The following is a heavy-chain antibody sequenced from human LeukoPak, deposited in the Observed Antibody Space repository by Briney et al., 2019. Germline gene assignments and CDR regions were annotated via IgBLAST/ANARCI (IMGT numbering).Heavy chain of an antibody. D-gene: IGHD3-3*01. J-gene: IGHJ6*03. V-gene: IGHV3-49*04. CDR2: IRSKAYGGTT. CDR3: TRDGQGSLTMSHAPYYYYYYYMDV. CDR1: GFTFGDYA. Sequence: PGGSLRLSCTASGFTFGDYAMSWVRQAPGKGLEWVGFIRSKAYGGTTEYAASVKGRFTISRDDSKSIAYLQMNSLKTEDTAVYYCTRDGQGSLTMSHAPYYYYYYYMDVWGKGTTVTVSS.